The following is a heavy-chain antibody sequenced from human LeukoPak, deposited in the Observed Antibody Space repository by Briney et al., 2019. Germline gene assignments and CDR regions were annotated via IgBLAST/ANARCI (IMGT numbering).Heavy chain of an antibody. CDR1: AGSISSSNYY. CDR2: IYYSGST. D-gene: IGHD3-16*01. CDR3: ARDRNYDYVWGTPGTLDY. Sequence: SETLSFTCSVSAGSISSSNYYWGWIRQPPGKGLEWIGSIYYSGSTYYNPSLKSRVTISVDTSKNQFSLKLSSVTAADAAVYYCARDRNYDYVWGTPGTLDYWGQGTLVTVSS. J-gene: IGHJ4*02. V-gene: IGHV4-39*07.